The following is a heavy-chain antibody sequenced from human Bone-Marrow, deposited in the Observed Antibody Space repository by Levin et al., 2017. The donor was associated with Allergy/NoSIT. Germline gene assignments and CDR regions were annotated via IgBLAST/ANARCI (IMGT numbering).Heavy chain of an antibody. CDR2: ISSSGTDM. J-gene: IGHJ3*02. V-gene: IGHV3-21*01. Sequence: GESLKISCTVSGFTFSLYSMNWVRQAPGKGPEWVSSISSSGTDMYNADSVKGRFTISRDNAKNSLNLQMSSLRAEDTAVYYCARGIIGDVRVAHKEAFDIWGQGTMVTVSS. CDR3: ARGIIGDVRVAHKEAFDI. D-gene: IGHD2/OR15-2a*01. CDR1: GFTFSLYS.